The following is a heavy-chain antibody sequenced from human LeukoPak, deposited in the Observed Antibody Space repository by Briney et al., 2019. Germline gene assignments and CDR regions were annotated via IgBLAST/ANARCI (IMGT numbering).Heavy chain of an antibody. D-gene: IGHD1-26*01. J-gene: IGHJ4*02. CDR2: INHSGST. CDR3: AMTISGSSIFDY. V-gene: IGHV4-34*01. Sequence: SETLSLTCAVFGGSFSGYYWSWIRQPPGKGLEWIGEINHSGSTNYNPSLKSRVTISVDTSKNQFSLKLSSVTAADTAVYYCAMTISGSSIFDYWGQGTLVTVSS. CDR1: GGSFSGYY.